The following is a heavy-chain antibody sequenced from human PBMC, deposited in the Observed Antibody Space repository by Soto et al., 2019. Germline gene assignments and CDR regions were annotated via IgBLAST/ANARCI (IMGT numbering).Heavy chain of an antibody. D-gene: IGHD3-3*01. Sequence: GGSLRLSCAASGFTFSSYGMHWVRQAPGKGLEWVAVISYDGSNKYYAVSVKGRFTISRDNSKNTLYLQMNSLRAEHTPVYYCAKAPAEILFLVCLPPIAAPYMDVWGKGTTVTVSS. CDR1: GFTFSSYG. J-gene: IGHJ6*03. V-gene: IGHV3-30*18. CDR3: AKAPAEILFLVCLPPIAAPYMDV. CDR2: ISYDGSNK.